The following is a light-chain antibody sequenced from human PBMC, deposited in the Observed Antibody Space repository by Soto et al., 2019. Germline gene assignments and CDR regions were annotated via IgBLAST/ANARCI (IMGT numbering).Light chain of an antibody. CDR1: QSISSW. CDR2: KVS. J-gene: IGKJ1*01. CDR3: QQYNNYSA. V-gene: IGKV1-5*03. Sequence: DFQMTQSPSSLSASVGDRVTITCRASQSISSWLAWYQQKPGKAPKLLIYKVSSLQNGVPSRFSGSGSGTEFTLTISSLQPDDFATYYCQQYNNYSAFGQGTKVDIK.